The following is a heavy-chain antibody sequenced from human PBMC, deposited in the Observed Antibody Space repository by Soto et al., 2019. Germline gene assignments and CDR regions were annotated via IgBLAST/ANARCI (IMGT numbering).Heavy chain of an antibody. CDR1: GAALSSGGYF. V-gene: IGHV4-61*08. CDR3: TREQSDDNYFDP. D-gene: IGHD6-19*01. J-gene: IGHJ5*02. Sequence: SDTLSLTCTVSGAALSSGGYFSTWVRQPPGKGLEWLGYIYYSGGTNYNPSLKSRVTISLDKSKSQFSLRLISVTAADTAVYYCTREQSDDNYFDPWGQGTLVTVSS. CDR2: IYYSGGT.